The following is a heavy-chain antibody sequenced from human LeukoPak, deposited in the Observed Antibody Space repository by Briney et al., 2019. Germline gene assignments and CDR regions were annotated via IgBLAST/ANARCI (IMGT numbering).Heavy chain of an antibody. CDR3: AKELDTMFFDY. Sequence: GGSLRLSCATSGFNFDRYTIHWVRQAPGKGLEWVSLAGWAGGTTYYSDSVRGRFTISRDSGKNSVYLQMNSLTTDDAAFYFCAKELDTMFFDYWGQGALVTVSS. CDR1: GFNFDRYT. V-gene: IGHV3-43*01. CDR2: AGWAGGTT. J-gene: IGHJ4*02. D-gene: IGHD5-18*01.